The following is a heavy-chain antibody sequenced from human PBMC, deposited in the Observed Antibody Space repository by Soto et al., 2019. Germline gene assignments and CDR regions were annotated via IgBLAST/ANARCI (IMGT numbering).Heavy chain of an antibody. CDR3: ARDYDFGTGYYLSGMDV. J-gene: IGHJ6*02. V-gene: IGHV1-2*02. CDR2: IKPNSGGT. Sequence: ASVKVSCKASGYTFTGYYIHWVRQAPGQGLEWMGWIKPNSGGTSSAQGFQGRVTMTRDTSMSTAYMGLSGLRSDDTAVYYCARDYDFGTGYYLSGMDVWGQGTTVTVSS. CDR1: GYTFTGYY. D-gene: IGHD3-3*01.